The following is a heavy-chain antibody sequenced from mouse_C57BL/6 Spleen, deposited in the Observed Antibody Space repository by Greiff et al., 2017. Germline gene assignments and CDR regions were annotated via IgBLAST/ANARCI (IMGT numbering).Heavy chain of an antibody. CDR2: IDPSDSYT. Sequence: QVQLKQPGAELVKPGASVKLSCKASGYTFTSYWMQWVKQRPGQGLEWIGEIDPSDSYTNYNQKFKGKATLTVDTSSSTAYMQLSSLTSEDSAVYYCARRAPYDAMDYWGQGTSVTVSS. CDR3: ARRAPYDAMDY. V-gene: IGHV1-50*01. J-gene: IGHJ4*01. CDR1: GYTFTSYW. D-gene: IGHD3-1*01.